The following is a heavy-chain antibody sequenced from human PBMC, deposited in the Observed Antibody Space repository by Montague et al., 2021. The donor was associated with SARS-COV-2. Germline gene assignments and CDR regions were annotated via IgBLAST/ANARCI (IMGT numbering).Heavy chain of an antibody. CDR2: IYYNVRT. CDR1: GDSIRSSRYF. CDR3: ARLPALYYYDSTQYYYAFDF. V-gene: IGHV4-39*01. D-gene: IGHD3-22*01. Sequence: SETLSLTCTVSGDSIRSSRYFWSWVRQPPGKGLEWIGSIYYNVRTYSNPTLNSRVTISADTSKNQFSPKSTSVTAADTAVYFCARLPALYYYDSTQYYYAFDFWGPGTMVTVSS. J-gene: IGHJ3*01.